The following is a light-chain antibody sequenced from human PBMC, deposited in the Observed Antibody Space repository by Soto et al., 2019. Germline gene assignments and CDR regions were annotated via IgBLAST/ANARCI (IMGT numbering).Light chain of an antibody. J-gene: IGKJ1*01. CDR2: DAS. Sequence: VMTQSPATLSVSPGEGATLSCRASQSLGSNLAWYQQRPGQAPRLLIYDASTRATGIPARFSGGGSGTEFTLSISSLQSEDFAIYYCQQYNNWPRTFGQGTKVEI. V-gene: IGKV3-15*01. CDR1: QSLGSN. CDR3: QQYNNWPRT.